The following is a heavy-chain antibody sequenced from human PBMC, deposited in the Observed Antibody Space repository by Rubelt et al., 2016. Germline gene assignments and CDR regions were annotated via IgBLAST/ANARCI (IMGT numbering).Heavy chain of an antibody. V-gene: IGHV4-34*01. D-gene: IGHD6-13*01. CDR2: INHSGSA. J-gene: IGHJ4*02. CDR1: GGSFSGYY. CDR3: ARGLFPGIAGLCC. Sequence: QVQLQQWGAGLLKPSETLSLTCAVYGGSFSGYYWSWIRQPPGKGLEWIGEINHSGSANYNPSLKTRVTISVDTSENPFSLKLSSVTAADTAVYYCARGLFPGIAGLCCWGQGTLVTVSS.